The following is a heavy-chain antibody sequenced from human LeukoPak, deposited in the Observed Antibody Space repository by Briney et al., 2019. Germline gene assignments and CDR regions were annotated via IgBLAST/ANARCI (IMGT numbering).Heavy chain of an antibody. CDR3: ARDRWNHYFDY. CDR1: GFTFSSYS. V-gene: IGHV3-21*01. D-gene: IGHD4-23*01. CDR2: ISSSSSYI. Sequence: GGSLRLSCAASGFTFSSYSMNWVRQAPGKGLEWVSSISSSSSYIYYADSVKGRFTISRDNAKNSLYLQMNSLRAEDTAVYYCARDRWNHYFDYWGQGTLVTVSS. J-gene: IGHJ4*02.